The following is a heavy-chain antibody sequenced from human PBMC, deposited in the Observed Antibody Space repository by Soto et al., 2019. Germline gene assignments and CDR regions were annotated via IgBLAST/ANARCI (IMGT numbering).Heavy chain of an antibody. D-gene: IGHD3-10*01. CDR2: INSDGSST. CDR3: ASFIIGSENYYYYGMDV. Sequence: EVQLVESGGGLVQPGGSLRLSCAASGFTFSSYWMHWVRQAPGKGLVWVSRINSDGSSTSYADSVKGRFTISRDNAKNTLYLQMNSLRAEDTAVYYCASFIIGSENYYYYGMDVWGQETTVTVSS. CDR1: GFTFSSYW. V-gene: IGHV3-74*01. J-gene: IGHJ6*02.